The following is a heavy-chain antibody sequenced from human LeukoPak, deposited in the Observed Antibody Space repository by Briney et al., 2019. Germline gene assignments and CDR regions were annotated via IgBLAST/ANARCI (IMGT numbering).Heavy chain of an antibody. Sequence: ASVKVSCKASGYTFTGYYMHWVRQAPGQGLEWMGWISAYNGNTNYAQKLQGRVTMTTDTSTSTAYMELRSLRSDDTAVYYCARDGFSSWPPDYWGQGTLVTVSS. D-gene: IGHD6-13*01. CDR3: ARDGFSSWPPDY. CDR1: GYTFTGYY. V-gene: IGHV1-18*04. J-gene: IGHJ4*02. CDR2: ISAYNGNT.